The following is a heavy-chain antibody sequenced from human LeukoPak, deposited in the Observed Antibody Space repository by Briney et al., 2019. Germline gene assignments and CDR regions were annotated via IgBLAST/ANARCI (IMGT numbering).Heavy chain of an antibody. CDR3: ARVRPTSSGWYYFDY. Sequence: SETLSLTCTVSGGSIGSNYWTWIRQPPGKGLEYIGYIYYTGATNYNPSLKSRVTISVDTSKNQFSLRLSSVTAADTAVYYCARVRPTSSGWYYFDYWGQGTLVTVSS. J-gene: IGHJ4*02. V-gene: IGHV4-59*08. CDR1: GGSIGSNY. CDR2: IYYTGAT. D-gene: IGHD6-19*01.